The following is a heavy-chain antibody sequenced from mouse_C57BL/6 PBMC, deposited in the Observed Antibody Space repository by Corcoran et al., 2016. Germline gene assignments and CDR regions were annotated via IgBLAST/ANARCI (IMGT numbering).Heavy chain of an antibody. J-gene: IGHJ4*01. CDR3: AREGDGYYAMDY. D-gene: IGHD2-3*01. Sequence: QIQLVQSGPELKKPGETVKISCKASGYTFTTYGMSWVKQAPGKGLKWMGWINTYSGVPTYADDFKGRFAFSLETSASTAYLQINNLKNEDTATYFCAREGDGYYAMDYWGQGTSVTVSS. V-gene: IGHV9-3*01. CDR2: INTYSGVP. CDR1: GYTFTTYG.